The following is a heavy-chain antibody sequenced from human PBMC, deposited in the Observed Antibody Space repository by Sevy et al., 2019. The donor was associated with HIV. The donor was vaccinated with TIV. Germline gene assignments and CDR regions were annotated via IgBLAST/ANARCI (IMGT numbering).Heavy chain of an antibody. J-gene: IGHJ4*02. CDR3: ARSGMGQTYGTPPGY. CDR2: MSYDGGNN. D-gene: IGHD3-10*01. Sequence: GGSLRLSCAVSGFTFSSYEMHWVRQAPGKGLEWVAVMSYDGGNNYYEDSVKGRFTISRDTSKNTLFLHMNSLRAEDTAVYYCARSGMGQTYGTPPGYWGQGTLVTVSS. CDR1: GFTFSSYE. V-gene: IGHV3-30-3*01.